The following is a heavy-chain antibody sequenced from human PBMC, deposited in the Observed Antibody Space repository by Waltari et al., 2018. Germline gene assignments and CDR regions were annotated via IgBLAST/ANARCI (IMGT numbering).Heavy chain of an antibody. CDR3: ASDPTLFGIRQNYFDS. CDR1: GLCLVDHC. V-gene: IGHV3-7*04. Sequence: ESQLVDSGGTLVRPGGSLRLPCEVSGLCLVDHCMSWCRQAPGKGLEWVASINQDGETDYVDSVKGRFTISRDTAKNSLYLLLNTLGADDSGVYFCASDPTLFGIRQNYFDSWGQGTQVTGSS. CDR2: INQDGET. D-gene: IGHD3-3*01. J-gene: IGHJ4*02.